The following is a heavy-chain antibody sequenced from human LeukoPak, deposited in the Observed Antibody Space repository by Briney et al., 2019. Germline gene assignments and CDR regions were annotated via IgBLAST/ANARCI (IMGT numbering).Heavy chain of an antibody. D-gene: IGHD6-6*01. CDR1: GFTFSSYG. V-gene: IGHV3-33*01. CDR2: IWYDGSNK. CDR3: ARSVSGLRAYSSSSFDY. J-gene: IGHJ4*02. Sequence: PGRSLRLSCAASGFTFSSYGMHWVRQAPGKGLEWVAVIWYDGSNKYYADSVKGRFTISRDNSKNTLYLQMNSLRAEDTAVYYCARSVSGLRAYSSSSFDYWGQGTLVTVSS.